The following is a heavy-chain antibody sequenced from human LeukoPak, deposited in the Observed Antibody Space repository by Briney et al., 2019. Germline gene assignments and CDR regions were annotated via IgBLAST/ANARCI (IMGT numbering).Heavy chain of an antibody. CDR3: ARLRYNWNDADY. D-gene: IGHD1-20*01. CDR2: IYYSGST. CDR1: GGSISSSSYY. V-gene: IGHV4-39*01. Sequence: SETLSLTCTVSGGSISSSSYYWGWIRRPPGKGLEWIGSIYYSGSTYHNPSLKSRVTISVDTSKNQFSLKLTSVTAADTAVYFCARLRYNWNDADYWGQGTLVTVSS. J-gene: IGHJ4*02.